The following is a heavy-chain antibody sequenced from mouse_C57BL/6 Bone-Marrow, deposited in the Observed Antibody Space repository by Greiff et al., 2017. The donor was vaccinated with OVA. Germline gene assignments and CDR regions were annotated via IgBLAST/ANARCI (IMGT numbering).Heavy chain of an antibody. CDR2: ISSGGSYT. CDR3: ARHRTLYYFDY. V-gene: IGHV5-6*01. CDR1: GFTFSSYG. J-gene: IGHJ2*01. Sequence: EVKLMESGGDLVKPGGSLKLSCAASGFTFSSYGLSWVRQTPDKRLEWVATISSGGSYTYYPDSVKGRFTISRDNAKNTLYLQMSSLKSEDTAMYYCARHRTLYYFDYWGQGTTLTVSS.